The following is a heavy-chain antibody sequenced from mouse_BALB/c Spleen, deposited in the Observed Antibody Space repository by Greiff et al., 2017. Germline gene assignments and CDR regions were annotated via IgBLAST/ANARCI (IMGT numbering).Heavy chain of an antibody. CDR1: GFTFSDYY. V-gene: IGHV5-4*02. D-gene: IGHD2-4*01. Sequence: EVQLVESGGGLVKPGGSLKLSCAASGFTFSDYYMYWVRQTPEKRLEWVATISDGGSYTYYPDSVKGRFTISRDNAKNNLYLQMSSLKSEDTAMYYCAIYYDYDGAMDYWGQGTSVTVSS. CDR3: AIYYDYDGAMDY. J-gene: IGHJ4*01. CDR2: ISDGGSYT.